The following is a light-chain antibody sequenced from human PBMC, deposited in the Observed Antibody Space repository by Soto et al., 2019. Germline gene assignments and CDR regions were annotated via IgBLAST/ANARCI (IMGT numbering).Light chain of an antibody. J-gene: IGKJ4*01. CDR2: GAS. V-gene: IGKV3-20*01. CDR3: QQYGRSPLT. CDR1: QSVSSSY. Sequence: EIVLTQSPGTLSLSPGERATLSCRASQSVSSSYLAWYQQKPGQAPRLLIYGASSRATGIPDRFSGSGSGTDFTLTISRLEPEDFAVYSCQQYGRSPLTFGGGTKVDIK.